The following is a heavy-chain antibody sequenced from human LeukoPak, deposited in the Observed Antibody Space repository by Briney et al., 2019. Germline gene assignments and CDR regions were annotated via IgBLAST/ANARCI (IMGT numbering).Heavy chain of an antibody. J-gene: IGHJ4*02. CDR3: AATYYYDSSGYWGYFDY. V-gene: IGHV4-61*02. CDR1: GGSISSGRYY. D-gene: IGHD3-22*01. CDR2: IYTSGST. Sequence: SQTLSLTCSVSGGSISSGRYYWSWIRQPAGKGLEWIGRIYTSGSTNYNPSLNRRVTVSVDTSKNQFSLMLSSVTAADTAVYYWAATYYYDSSGYWGYFDYWGQGTLVTVSS.